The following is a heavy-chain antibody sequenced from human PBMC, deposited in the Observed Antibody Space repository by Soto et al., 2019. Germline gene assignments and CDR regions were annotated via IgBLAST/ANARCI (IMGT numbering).Heavy chain of an antibody. J-gene: IGHJ4*02. Sequence: PSETLSLTCTVSGGSISSYYWSWIRQPPGKGLEWIGYIYYSGSTNYNPSLKSRVTISVDTSKNQFSLKLSSVTAADTAVYYCARDPIGGFDYWGQGTLVTVSS. V-gene: IGHV4-59*01. CDR3: ARDPIGGFDY. D-gene: IGHD3-16*01. CDR1: GGSISSYY. CDR2: IYYSGST.